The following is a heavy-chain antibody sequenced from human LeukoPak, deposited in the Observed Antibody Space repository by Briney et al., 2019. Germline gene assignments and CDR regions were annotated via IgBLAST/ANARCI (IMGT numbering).Heavy chain of an antibody. D-gene: IGHD6-19*01. CDR1: GYTFTSYG. CDR3: ARTIAVAGTNWFDP. J-gene: IGHJ5*02. CDR2: ISAYNGNT. V-gene: IGHV1-18*04. Sequence: ASVKVSCKASGYTFTSYGISWVRQAPGQGLEWMGWISAYNGNTNYAQKLQGRVTMTADTSTSTAYMELRSLRSDDTAVYYCARTIAVAGTNWFDPWGQGTLVTVSS.